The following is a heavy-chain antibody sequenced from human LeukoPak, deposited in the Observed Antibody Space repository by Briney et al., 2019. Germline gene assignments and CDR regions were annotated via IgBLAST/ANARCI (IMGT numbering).Heavy chain of an antibody. CDR3: ARAKGPYYYGSGPYYFDY. CDR1: GGTFSSYA. J-gene: IGHJ4*02. D-gene: IGHD3-10*01. Sequence: SVKISCKASGGTFSSYAISWVRQDPGQGLEWMGGIIPIFGTANYAQKFQGRVTITADESTSTAYMELSSLRSEDTAVYYCARAKGPYYYGSGPYYFDYWGQGTLVTVSS. V-gene: IGHV1-69*01. CDR2: IIPIFGTA.